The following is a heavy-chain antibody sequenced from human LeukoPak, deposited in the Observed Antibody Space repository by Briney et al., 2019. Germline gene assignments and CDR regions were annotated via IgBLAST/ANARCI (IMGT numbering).Heavy chain of an antibody. Sequence: PSETLSLTCTVSGGSVSSVNYYWTWIRQHAGKGLEWIGYIYYTGNTHYNPSLKSRLTISVDTSKNHLSLNLTSVSAADTALYYCARAPIAVVTPPHFFDSWGQGTLVTVSS. CDR1: GGSVSSVNYY. CDR3: ARAPIAVVTPPHFFDS. CDR2: IYYTGNT. V-gene: IGHV4-31*03. D-gene: IGHD4-23*01. J-gene: IGHJ4*02.